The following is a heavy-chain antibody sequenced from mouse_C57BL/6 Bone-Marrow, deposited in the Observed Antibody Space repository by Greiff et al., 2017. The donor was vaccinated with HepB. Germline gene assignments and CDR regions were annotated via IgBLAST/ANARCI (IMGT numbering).Heavy chain of an antibody. Sequence: QVQLQQPGAELVMPGASVKLSCKASGYTFTSYWMHWVKRRPGQGLVWIGEIDPSDSYTNYNQKFKGKSTLTVDKSSSPAYMQLSSLTSEDSSVYYCARYDGYYDYAMDYWGQGTSVTVSS. D-gene: IGHD2-3*01. CDR3: ARYDGYYDYAMDY. CDR2: IDPSDSYT. V-gene: IGHV1-69*01. J-gene: IGHJ4*01. CDR1: GYTFTSYW.